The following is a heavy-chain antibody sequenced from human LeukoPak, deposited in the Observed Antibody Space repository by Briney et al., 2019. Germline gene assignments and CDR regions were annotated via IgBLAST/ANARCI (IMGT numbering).Heavy chain of an antibody. J-gene: IGHJ5*02. Sequence: SETLSLTCTVSGGFISSYYWGWIRQPPGKVLEWIGYISYSGSTNYNPSLKSRVTISVDTSKSQFSLNLNSVTAADTAVYYCARRIVVAGGDWFDPWAREPWSPSPQ. V-gene: IGHV4-59*08. CDR2: ISYSGST. D-gene: IGHD6-19*01. CDR1: GGFISSYY. CDR3: ARRIVVAGGDWFDP.